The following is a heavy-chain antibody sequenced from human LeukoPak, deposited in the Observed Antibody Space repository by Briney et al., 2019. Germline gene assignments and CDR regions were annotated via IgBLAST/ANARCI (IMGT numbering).Heavy chain of an antibody. Sequence: PGGSLRLSCEASGFTLSNYWMYWVRHAPGKGLVWGSRIISDGRSNYADSVKGRFTISRDNAKNTLYLQMNSLRAEDTAVYYCVRGVYASGSSPWGQGTLVTVSS. CDR1: GFTLSNYW. CDR2: IISDGRSN. J-gene: IGHJ5*02. D-gene: IGHD3-10*01. V-gene: IGHV3-74*01. CDR3: VRGVYASGSSP.